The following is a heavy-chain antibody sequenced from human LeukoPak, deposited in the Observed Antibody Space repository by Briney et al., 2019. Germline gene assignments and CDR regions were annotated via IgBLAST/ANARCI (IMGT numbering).Heavy chain of an antibody. Sequence: SQTLSFTCTVSGGSISSGGYYWSWIRQHPGKGLEWIGYIYYSGSTYYNPSLKSRVTISVDTSKNQFSLKLSSVTAADTAVYYCARDWAGYCSGGSCYPDDAFDIWGQGTMVTVSS. J-gene: IGHJ3*02. CDR3: ARDWAGYCSGGSCYPDDAFDI. CDR1: GGSISSGGYY. CDR2: IYYSGST. V-gene: IGHV4-31*03. D-gene: IGHD2-15*01.